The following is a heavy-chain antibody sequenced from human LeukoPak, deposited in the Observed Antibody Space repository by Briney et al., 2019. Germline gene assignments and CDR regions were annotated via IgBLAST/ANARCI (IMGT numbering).Heavy chain of an antibody. CDR2: INSDGSST. CDR1: GFTFSSYW. CDR3: ARAGAGGYYYYMDV. J-gene: IGHJ6*03. V-gene: IGHV3-74*01. Sequence: PGGSLRLSCAASGFTFSSYWMHWVRQAPGKGLVWVSHINSDGSSTNYADSVKGRFTISRDNAKNTLYLQMNSLRAEDTAVYYCARAGAGGYYYYMDVWGKGTTVTVSS.